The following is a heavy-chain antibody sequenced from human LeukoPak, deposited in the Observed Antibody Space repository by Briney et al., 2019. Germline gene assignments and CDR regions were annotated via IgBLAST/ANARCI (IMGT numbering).Heavy chain of an antibody. CDR1: GFTFSNYA. CDR3: AKHPLVGLYYFDS. D-gene: IGHD2-8*02. J-gene: IGHJ4*02. CDR2: ISVSGDST. Sequence: GGSLRLSCAASGFTFSNYAISWVRQAPGKGLEWVSVISVSGDSTDYAGSVKGRLTFSRDNSKNMLYLQMNSLRAEDTAVYYCAKHPLVGLYYFDSWGQGTLVTVSS. V-gene: IGHV3-23*01.